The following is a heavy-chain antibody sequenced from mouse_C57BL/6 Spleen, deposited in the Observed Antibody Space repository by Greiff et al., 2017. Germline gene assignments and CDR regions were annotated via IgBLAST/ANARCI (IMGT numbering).Heavy chain of an antibody. J-gene: IGHJ2*01. D-gene: IGHD2-5*01. CDR2: INPNNGGT. V-gene: IGHV1-26*01. CDR3: ARSYSNYDDY. Sequence: VQLQQSGPELVKPGASVKISCKASGYTFTDYYMNWVKQSHGKSLEWIGDINPNNGGTSYNQKFKGKATLTVDKSSSTAYMELRSLTSEDSAVYYCARSYSNYDDYWGQGTTLTVSS. CDR1: GYTFTDYY.